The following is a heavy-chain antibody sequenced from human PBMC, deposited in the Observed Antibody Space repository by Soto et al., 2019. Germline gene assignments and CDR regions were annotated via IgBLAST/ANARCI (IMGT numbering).Heavy chain of an antibody. CDR2: IYYSGST. Sequence: PSETLCLTCTVSGGSISSYYWSWIRQPPGKGLEWIGYIYYSGSTNYNPSLKSRVTISVDTSKNQFSLKLSSVTAADTAVYYCARELERGGAGWFDPWGQGTLVTVSS. CDR3: ARELERGGAGWFDP. CDR1: GGSISSYY. V-gene: IGHV4-59*01. D-gene: IGHD1-1*01. J-gene: IGHJ5*02.